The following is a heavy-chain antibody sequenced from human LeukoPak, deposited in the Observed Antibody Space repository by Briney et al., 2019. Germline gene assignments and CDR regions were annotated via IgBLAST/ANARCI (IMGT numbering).Heavy chain of an antibody. Sequence: PGGSLRPSCAASGFTFSSYWMHWVRQAPGKGLVWVSRINSDGSSTSYADSVKGRFTISRDNAKNTLYLQMNSLRAEDTAVYYCAREPLTLARSYWYFDLWGRGTLVTVSS. J-gene: IGHJ2*01. CDR2: INSDGSST. CDR3: AREPLTLARSYWYFDL. V-gene: IGHV3-74*01. CDR1: GFTFSSYW.